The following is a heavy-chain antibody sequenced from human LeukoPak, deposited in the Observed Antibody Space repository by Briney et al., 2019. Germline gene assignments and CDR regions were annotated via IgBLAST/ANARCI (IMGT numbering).Heavy chain of an antibody. CDR2: IYSSGST. V-gene: IGHV3-53*01. Sequence: GGSLRLSCAVSGFSVRTNYMSWVRQAPGKGPEWVSLIYSSGSTYYTDSVKGRVSISRDNSKNTLYLQLNSLRVEDTAVYFCAKGYSSGWYFFDSWGQGTLVSVSS. CDR1: GFSVRTNY. CDR3: AKGYSSGWYFFDS. J-gene: IGHJ4*02. D-gene: IGHD6-19*01.